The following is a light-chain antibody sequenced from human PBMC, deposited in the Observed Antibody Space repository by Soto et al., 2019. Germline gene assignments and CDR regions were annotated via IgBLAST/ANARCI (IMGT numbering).Light chain of an antibody. CDR2: LAS. CDR1: QILLSTDGDNY. V-gene: IGKV2-28*01. J-gene: IGKJ5*01. Sequence: EIVLTQSPLSLHVNHGEPAPISSRPSQILLSTDGDNYLDWYLQRPGQSPQLLIYLASNRASGVPDRFSGSGSGTYFTLRISRVEAEDVGLYYCMQGLQTPNTFGQGTRLEIK. CDR3: MQGLQTPNT.